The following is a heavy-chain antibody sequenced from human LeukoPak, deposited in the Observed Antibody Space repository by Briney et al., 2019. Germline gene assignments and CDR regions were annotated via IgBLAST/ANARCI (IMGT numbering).Heavy chain of an antibody. CDR1: GFTFSSYG. Sequence: GRSLRLSCAASGFTFSSYGMHWVRQAPGKVLEWVAVVSTGGGLKFYTDSVQGRFTISRDNSRNTLYLQMNSLKTEDTAVYYCTTDPWELPKDYWGQGSLVTVSS. V-gene: IGHV3-30*03. J-gene: IGHJ4*02. CDR3: TTDPWELPKDY. CDR2: VSTGGGLK. D-gene: IGHD1-26*01.